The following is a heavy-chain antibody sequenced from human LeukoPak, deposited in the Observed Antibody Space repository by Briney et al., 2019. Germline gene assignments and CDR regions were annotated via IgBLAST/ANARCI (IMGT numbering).Heavy chain of an antibody. D-gene: IGHD3-10*01. CDR1: GGSISSYY. CDR2: IFYTGTT. V-gene: IGHV4-59*08. CDR3: ARLFMGWFDP. J-gene: IGHJ5*02. Sequence: SETLSLTCTVSGGSISSYYWSWLRQPPGKGLEWIGYIFYTGTTNYNPSLKSRVTISVDTSKNQFSLKLSSVTAADTAVYYCARLFMGWFDPWGQGTLVTVSS.